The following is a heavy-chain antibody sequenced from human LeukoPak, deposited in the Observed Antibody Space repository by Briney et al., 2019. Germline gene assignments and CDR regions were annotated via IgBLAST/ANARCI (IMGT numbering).Heavy chain of an antibody. CDR1: GFIFSSYG. CDR2: IRYDGSIK. J-gene: IGHJ5*02. D-gene: IGHD3-9*01. CDR3: ARARDWLWGPNWFDP. V-gene: IGHV3-30*02. Sequence: PGGSLRLSCAASGFIFSSYGMHWVRQAPGKGLEWVAFIRYDGSIKYYADSVKGRFTISRDNSKNTLFLQMNSLRVEDTAVYYCARARDWLWGPNWFDPWGQGTLVTVSS.